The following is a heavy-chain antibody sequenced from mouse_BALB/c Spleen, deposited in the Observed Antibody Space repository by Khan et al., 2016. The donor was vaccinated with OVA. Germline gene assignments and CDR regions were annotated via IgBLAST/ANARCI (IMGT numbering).Heavy chain of an antibody. CDR2: IYPGTGST. V-gene: IGHV1-76*01. J-gene: IGHJ4*01. Sequence: QVQLKQSGAELVRPGASVKLSCKTSGYIFTNYWIHWVKQRSGQGLEWIARIYPGTGSTYDNAKFKGKATLTADKSSSTAYMQLSSLNSEASAVYLCARGRDENHAIDYWGQGTSVTVSS. CDR1: GYIFTNYW. CDR3: ARGRDENHAIDY.